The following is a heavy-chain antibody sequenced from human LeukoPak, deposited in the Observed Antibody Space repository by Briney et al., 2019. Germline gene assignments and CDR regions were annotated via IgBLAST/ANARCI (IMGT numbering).Heavy chain of an antibody. J-gene: IGHJ4*02. V-gene: IGHV5-51*01. D-gene: IGHD3-22*01. CDR3: ARSPGDLYDSSGYYVDY. CDR1: GYSFTSYW. CDR2: IYPGDSDT. Sequence: GDPLKISCKVSGYSFTSYWIGWVRQLPGKGLEWMGIIYPGDSDTSYSPSFQGQVTISADKSISTAYLQWSSLKASDTAMYYCARSPGDLYDSSGYYVDYWGQGTLVTVSS.